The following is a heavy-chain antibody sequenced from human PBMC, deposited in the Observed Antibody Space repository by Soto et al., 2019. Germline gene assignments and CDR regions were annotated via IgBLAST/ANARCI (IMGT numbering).Heavy chain of an antibody. CDR2: IFYSGNT. CDR3: ARRGGRATGTSWFDP. J-gene: IGHJ5*02. Sequence: QVQLQESGPGLVKPSQTLSLTCTVSDGSISSGGYYWSWIRQHTGKGLEWIGYIFYSGNTYYNPSLKSRVTISVDTSHNQFSLRLRSVTAADTAVYYCARRGGRATGTSWFDPWGQGTLVTVSS. D-gene: IGHD1-1*01. V-gene: IGHV4-31*03. CDR1: DGSISSGGYY.